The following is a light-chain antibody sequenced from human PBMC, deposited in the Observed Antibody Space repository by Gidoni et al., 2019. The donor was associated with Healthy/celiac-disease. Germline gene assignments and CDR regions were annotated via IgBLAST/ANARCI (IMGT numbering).Light chain of an antibody. CDR3: QQYGSSSYT. J-gene: IGKJ2*01. CDR1: QSVSSSY. V-gene: IGKV3-20*01. Sequence: DIVLTQSPGTLSLSPGERATLSCRASQSVSSSYLAWYQQKPGQAPRLLIYGASSRATGIPDKFSGSGSGTDFTLTISSLEPEDFAVYYCQQYGSSSYTFXQXTKLEIK. CDR2: GAS.